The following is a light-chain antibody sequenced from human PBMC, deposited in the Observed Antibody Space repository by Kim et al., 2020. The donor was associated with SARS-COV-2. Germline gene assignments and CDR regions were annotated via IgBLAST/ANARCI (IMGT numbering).Light chain of an antibody. CDR3: QVGDSGGDHQV. CDR2: YDN. Sequence: PEVTAWIAFVGYNNVTEFVNWYQQKPGQAPVVVIYYDNDRPSGIPERFSGSNSGKTATLTISRVEAGDEADYYCQVGDSGGDHQVFGTGTKVTVL. J-gene: IGLJ1*01. V-gene: IGLV3-21*04. CDR1: NNVTEF.